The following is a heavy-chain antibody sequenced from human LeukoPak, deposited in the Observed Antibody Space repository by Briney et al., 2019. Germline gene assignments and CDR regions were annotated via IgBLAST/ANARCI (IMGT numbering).Heavy chain of an antibody. CDR2: ISYDGSNK. J-gene: IGHJ4*02. Sequence: GSLRLSCAASGFTFSSYAMHWVRQAPGKGLEWVAVISYDGSNKYYADSVKGRFTISRDNSKNTLYLQMNSLRSEDTAVYYCATPSGYCSSTSCSMFDYWGQGTLVTVSS. CDR1: GFTFSSYA. CDR3: ATPSGYCSSTSCSMFDY. D-gene: IGHD2-2*01. V-gene: IGHV3-30-3*01.